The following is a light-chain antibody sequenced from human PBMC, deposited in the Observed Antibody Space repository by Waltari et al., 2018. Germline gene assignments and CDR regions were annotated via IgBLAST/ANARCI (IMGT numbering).Light chain of an antibody. V-gene: IGKV4-1*01. CDR1: QSLLYNSKNKNY. J-gene: IGKJ4*01. CDR2: SAS. CDR3: QQYYSAPLT. Sequence: DIVMTQSPDSLAVSVGARATIHCLSSQSLLYNSKNKNYLAWYQQKPGQPPMLLSYSASTRESAVPVRFSGSGSGTEFTLTINSLQAEDVAVYYCQQYYSAPLTFGGGTKVAI.